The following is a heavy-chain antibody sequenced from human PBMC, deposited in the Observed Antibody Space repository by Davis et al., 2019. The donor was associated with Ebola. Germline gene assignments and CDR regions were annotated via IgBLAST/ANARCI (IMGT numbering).Heavy chain of an antibody. CDR1: GFTFSDPW. CDR2: TNPDGSGR. V-gene: IGHV3-7*04. Sequence: GESLKISCAASGFTFSDPWMSWIRQAPGTGPEWVAATNPDGSGRSYVASGRGRFTISRDNARNSLYLQMNTLRAEDTAVYYCMTDPNWRSGSWGQGTLVTVSS. CDR3: MTDPNWRSGS. J-gene: IGHJ4*02. D-gene: IGHD1-20*01.